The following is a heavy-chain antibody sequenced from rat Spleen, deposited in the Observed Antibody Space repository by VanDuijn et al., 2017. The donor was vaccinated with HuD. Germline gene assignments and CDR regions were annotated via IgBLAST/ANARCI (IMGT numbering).Heavy chain of an antibody. CDR1: GFSLISHS. J-gene: IGHJ2*01. D-gene: IGHD1-1*01. Sequence: QVQLKESGPGLVQPSQTLSLICTVSGFSLISHSVHWVRQPPGKGLEWMGGIWGDGSTDYNSALKSRLSISRDTSKSQVFLKMNSLQTEDTAMYFCASYYSGDLDYWGQGVMVTVSS. CDR2: IWGDGST. V-gene: IGHV2-1*01. CDR3: ASYYSGDLDY.